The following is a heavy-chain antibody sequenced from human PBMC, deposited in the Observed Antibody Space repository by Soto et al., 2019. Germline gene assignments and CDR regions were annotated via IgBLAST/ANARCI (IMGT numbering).Heavy chain of an antibody. J-gene: IGHJ4*02. CDR2: IYYSGST. Sequence: SETLSLTCTVSGGSVSSGSYYWSWIRQPPGKGLEWIGYIYYSGSTNYNPSLKSRVTISVDTSKNQFPLKLSSVTAADTAVYYCARWVIYGDYPYYFDYWGQGTLVTVSS. CDR3: ARWVIYGDYPYYFDY. D-gene: IGHD4-17*01. V-gene: IGHV4-61*01. CDR1: GGSVSSGSYY.